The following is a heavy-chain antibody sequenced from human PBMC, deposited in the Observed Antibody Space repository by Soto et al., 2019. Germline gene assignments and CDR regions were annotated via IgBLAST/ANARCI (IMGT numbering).Heavy chain of an antibody. J-gene: IGHJ3*02. D-gene: IGHD3-22*01. CDR2: INAGNGNT. CDR1: GYTFTSYA. V-gene: IGHV1-3*01. Sequence: QVQLVQSGAEVKKPGASVKVSCKASGYTFTSYAMHWVRQAPGQRLDWMGWINAGNGNTKYSQKFQGRVNITRDTSASTDYMEMSSLRSEDTAVYYCARVGLTYYYDSSGYFESWGQGTMVTVSS. CDR3: ARVGLTYYYDSSGYFES.